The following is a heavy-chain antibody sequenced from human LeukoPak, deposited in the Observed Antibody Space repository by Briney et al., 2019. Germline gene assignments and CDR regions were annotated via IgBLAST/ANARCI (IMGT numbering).Heavy chain of an antibody. D-gene: IGHD3-10*02. V-gene: IGHV4-59*01. CDR2: IYYSGST. Sequence: ASETLSLTCTVSGGSISSYYWSWIRQPPGKGLEWIGYIYYSGSTNYNPSLKSRVTISVDTSKNQFSLKLSSVTAADTAVYYCARDLPLDHVRGVIDYWGQGTLVTVSS. CDR3: ARDLPLDHVRGVIDY. J-gene: IGHJ4*02. CDR1: GGSISSYY.